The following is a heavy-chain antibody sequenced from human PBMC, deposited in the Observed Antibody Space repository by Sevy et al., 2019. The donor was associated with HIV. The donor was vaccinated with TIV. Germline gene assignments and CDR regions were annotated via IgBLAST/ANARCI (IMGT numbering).Heavy chain of an antibody. CDR3: AKGGQNPGYCTSTSCYGGEDYYYGMDV. Sequence: GGSLRLSCAASGFTFSSYAMSWVRQAPGKGLEWVSAISGSGGSTYYANSVKGRFTISRDNSKNTPYLQMNSLRAEDTTVYYWAKGGQNPGYCTSTSCYGGEDYYYGMDVWGQGTTVTVSS. CDR1: GFTFSSYA. CDR2: ISGSGGST. J-gene: IGHJ6*02. D-gene: IGHD2-2*01. V-gene: IGHV3-23*01.